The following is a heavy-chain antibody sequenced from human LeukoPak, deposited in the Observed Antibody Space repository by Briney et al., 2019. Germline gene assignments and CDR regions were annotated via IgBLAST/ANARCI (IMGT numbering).Heavy chain of an antibody. CDR3: VKTMTGYFSDGFDI. Sequence: GGSLRLSCATFGFTFSSYAMIWVRQAPGKGLEWVSNISGGGGDTYYGDSVKGRFTISRDNSKTTLYLQMNSLRAEDTAVYWCVKTMTGYFSDGFDIWGQGTMVTVSS. CDR1: GFTFSSYA. CDR2: ISGGGGDT. V-gene: IGHV3-23*01. D-gene: IGHD3-9*01. J-gene: IGHJ3*02.